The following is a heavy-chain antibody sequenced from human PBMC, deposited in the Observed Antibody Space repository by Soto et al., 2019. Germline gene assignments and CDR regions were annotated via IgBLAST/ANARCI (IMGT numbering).Heavy chain of an antibody. J-gene: IGHJ2*01. CDR1: GFTCSGSA. V-gene: IGHV3-73*02. D-gene: IGHD2-21*02. Sequence: EVQLVESGGGLVQPGGSLKLSCAASGFTCSGSAMHWVRQASGKGLEWVGRIRSKANSYATAYAASVKGRFTISSDDSKHTPYLQGNSLKIEDTAVYYCTRHALQFCGGDCYLLPYFDLWGRGTLVTVSS. CDR2: IRSKANSYAT. CDR3: TRHALQFCGGDCYLLPYFDL.